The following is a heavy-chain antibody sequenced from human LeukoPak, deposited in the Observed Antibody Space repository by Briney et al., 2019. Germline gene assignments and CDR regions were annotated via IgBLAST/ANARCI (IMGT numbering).Heavy chain of an antibody. V-gene: IGHV3-23*01. CDR1: GFTFSSYA. D-gene: IGHD5-18*01. CDR2: ISGSGGST. J-gene: IGHJ4*02. CDR3: AKNPYSYGYRYYFDY. Sequence: TGGSLRLSCAASGFTFSSYAMSWVRQAPGKGLEWVSAISGSGGSTYYVDSVKGRFTISRDNSKNTLYLQMNSLRAEDTAVYYCAKNPYSYGYRYYFDYWGQGTLVTVSS.